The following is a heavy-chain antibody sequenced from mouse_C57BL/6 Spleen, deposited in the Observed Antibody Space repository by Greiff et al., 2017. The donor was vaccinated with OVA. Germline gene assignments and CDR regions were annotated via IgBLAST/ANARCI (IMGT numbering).Heavy chain of an antibody. CDR1: GYTFTDYE. J-gene: IGHJ4*01. CDR2: IDPETGGT. Sequence: VQLQQSGAELVSPGASVTLSCKASGYTFTDYEMHWVKQTPVHGLEWIGAIDPETGGTAYNQKFKGKAILTADKSSSTAYMELRSLTSEDSAVYYCTRCAELYAMDYWGQGTSVTVSS. V-gene: IGHV1-15*01. CDR3: TRCAELYAMDY.